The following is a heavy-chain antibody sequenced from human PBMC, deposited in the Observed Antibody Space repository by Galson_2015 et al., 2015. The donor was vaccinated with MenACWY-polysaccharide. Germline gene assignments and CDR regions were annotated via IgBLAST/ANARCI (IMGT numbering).Heavy chain of an antibody. CDR3: ARKDHGTGSMDV. CDR1: GYLFTSFA. D-gene: IGHD3-10*01. J-gene: IGHJ6*02. CDR2: IYPSDSDV. Sequence: QSGAEVKKPGESLKISCKASGYLFTSFAIGWVRQMPGKGLEWLGIIYPSDSDVKYNPSFQSQVTFSADRSTNTAYLQWSSLKASDSAMYYRARKDHGTGSMDVWGQGTTVTVSS. V-gene: IGHV5-51*01.